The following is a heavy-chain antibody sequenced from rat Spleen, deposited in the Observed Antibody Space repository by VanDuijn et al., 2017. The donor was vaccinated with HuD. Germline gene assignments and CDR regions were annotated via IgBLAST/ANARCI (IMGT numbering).Heavy chain of an antibody. CDR3: AREEFGVRD. Sequence: EVKLVESGGGLVQPGRSLKLSCVASGFTFNKYWMSWIRQAPGKGLEWIGEINKDSSTIKYSPSLKDKLTISRDNAQNTLYLQMSKLGSEDTGIYYCAREEFGVRDWGQGIMVTVSS. CDR2: INKDSSTI. CDR1: GFTFNKYW. V-gene: IGHV4-2*01. J-gene: IGHJ2*01. D-gene: IGHD4-3*01.